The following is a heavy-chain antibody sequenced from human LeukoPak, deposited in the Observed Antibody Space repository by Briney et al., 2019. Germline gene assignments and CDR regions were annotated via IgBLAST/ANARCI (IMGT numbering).Heavy chain of an antibody. CDR1: AFTFSDYY. V-gene: IGHV3-11*01. Sequence: GGSLRLSCAASAFTFSDYYMSWIRQAPGKGLEWVSHISSSGSNIYYADSVKGRFTISRDNAKNSLYLQMNSLRAEDTAVYYCASHVDTAMVSDYFDSWGQGTQVTVSS. CDR3: ASHVDTAMVSDYFDS. CDR2: ISSSGSNI. D-gene: IGHD5-18*01. J-gene: IGHJ4*02.